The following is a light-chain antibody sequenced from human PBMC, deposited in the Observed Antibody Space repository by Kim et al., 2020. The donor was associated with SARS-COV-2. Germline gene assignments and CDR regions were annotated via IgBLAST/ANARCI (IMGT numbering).Light chain of an antibody. Sequence: DIQMTQSPSSLAASVGDRVTMTCRASEGITNSVAWYQQRPGKAPHLLLHGASRLESGVPSRFSGSGSGTEYTLTINSLQPEDFSIYYCQQYYISPLTFGQGTRLEIK. CDR1: EGITNS. J-gene: IGKJ5*01. CDR2: GAS. V-gene: IGKV1-NL1*01. CDR3: QQYYISPLT.